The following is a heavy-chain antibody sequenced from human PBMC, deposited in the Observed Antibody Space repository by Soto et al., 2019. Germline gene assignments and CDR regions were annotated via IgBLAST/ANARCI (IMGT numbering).Heavy chain of an antibody. CDR1: GFTFSGSA. D-gene: IGHD3-16*02. J-gene: IGHJ4*02. CDR2: IRSKPNGYAT. V-gene: IGHV3-73*01. Sequence: EVQLVESGGGLVQPGGSLKLSCAASGFTFSGSAMHWVRQASGKGLEWVGRIRSKPNGYATAYAASVKGRFTISRDDSKDTAYLQMICLKTEGTAVYYCTRHLSDYWGQGTLVTVSS. CDR3: TRHLSDY.